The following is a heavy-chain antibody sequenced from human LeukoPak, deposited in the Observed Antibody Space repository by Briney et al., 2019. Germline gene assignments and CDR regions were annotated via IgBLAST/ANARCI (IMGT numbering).Heavy chain of an antibody. J-gene: IGHJ3*02. CDR1: GFTFSDYY. V-gene: IGHV3-11*01. CDR3: ARRSILTGNGAFDI. Sequence: GGSLRLSCAASGFTFSDYYMSWIRQAPGKGLEWVSYISSSGSTIYYADSMKGRFTISRDNAKNSLYLQMNSLRAEDTAVYYCARRSILTGNGAFDIWGQGTMVTVSS. CDR2: ISSSGSTI. D-gene: IGHD3-9*01.